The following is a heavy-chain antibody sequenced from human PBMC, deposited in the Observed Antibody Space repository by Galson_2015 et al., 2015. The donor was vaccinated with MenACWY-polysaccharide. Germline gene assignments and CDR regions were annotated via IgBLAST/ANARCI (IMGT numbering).Heavy chain of an antibody. D-gene: IGHD6-13*01. CDR3: AKGLRGPAAGTDYFDY. CDR2: ITVSGDNT. CDR1: GFTFTNYA. J-gene: IGHJ4*02. V-gene: IGHV3-23*01. Sequence: SLRLSCAASGFTFTNYAMSWVRQTPGEGLEWVSAITVSGDNTYYADSVKGRFAISRDNSKNTLSLQMNSLRTEDTAVYYCAKGLRGPAAGTDYFDYWGQGPLVTVSS.